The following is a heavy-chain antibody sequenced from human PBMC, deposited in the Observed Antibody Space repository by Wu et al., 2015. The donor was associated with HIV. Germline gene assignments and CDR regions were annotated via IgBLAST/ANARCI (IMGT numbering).Heavy chain of an antibody. CDR2: MNPKTGSA. Sequence: QVQLAQSGTVVQKPGTSVRVSCRVSGYTFTSFNINWIRHAPGRGLEWMGWMNPKTGSAAFGLNFQGRVSMTKNSSISTAYMELSGVTSDDTAIYYCARVGVLVSSARFTGIIFNYWGQGTRVVVSS. V-gene: IGHV1-8*02. D-gene: IGHD1-1*01. CDR3: ARVGVLVSSARFTGIIFNY. J-gene: IGHJ1*01. CDR1: GYTFTSFN.